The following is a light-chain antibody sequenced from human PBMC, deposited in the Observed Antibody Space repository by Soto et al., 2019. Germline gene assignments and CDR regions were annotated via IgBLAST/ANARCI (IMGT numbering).Light chain of an antibody. Sequence: QSVLTQPRSVSGAPGQMVTISCTGSSSNIGAGYDVHWYQQLPGSAPNLLIFYNNNRPSGVPDRFSGSKSVTSASLAITGLQAEDEAVYYCQSYDTSLSGYVFGTGTKLTVL. CDR2: YNN. CDR3: QSYDTSLSGYV. CDR1: SSNIGAGYD. V-gene: IGLV1-40*01. J-gene: IGLJ1*01.